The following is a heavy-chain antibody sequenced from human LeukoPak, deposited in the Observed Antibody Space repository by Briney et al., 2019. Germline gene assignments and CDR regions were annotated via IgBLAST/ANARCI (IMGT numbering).Heavy chain of an antibody. CDR1: GFTFNTYS. V-gene: IGHV3-48*04. J-gene: IGHJ4*02. D-gene: IGHD4-17*01. Sequence: GGSLRLSCAASGFTFNTYSMNWVRQAPGKRLEWVAYISSGSSTIYYADSVKGRFTISRDYAKNSLFLQMNSLRAEDTAVYYCAREGYGDYHFDYWGQGTPVTVSS. CDR2: ISSGSSTI. CDR3: AREGYGDYHFDY.